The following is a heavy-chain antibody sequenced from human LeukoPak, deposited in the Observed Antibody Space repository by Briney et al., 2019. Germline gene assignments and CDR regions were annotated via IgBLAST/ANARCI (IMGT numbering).Heavy chain of an antibody. CDR2: INPSGGST. D-gene: IGHD3-10*01. CDR1: GYTFTSYY. Sequence: ASVKVSCKASGYTFTSYYMHWVRQAPGQGLEWMGIINPSGGSTSYAQKFQGRVTMTRDASISTAYMELSRLRSDDTAVYYCAREGGYYGSGSYYTPWWFDPWGQGTLVTVSS. CDR3: AREGGYYGSGSYYTPWWFDP. J-gene: IGHJ5*02. V-gene: IGHV1-46*01.